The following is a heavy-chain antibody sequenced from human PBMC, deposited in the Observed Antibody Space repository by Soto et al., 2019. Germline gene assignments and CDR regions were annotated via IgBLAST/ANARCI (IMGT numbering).Heavy chain of an antibody. CDR2: ISPYNGNT. CDR3: AISHYGDYDDAFDI. CDR1: GSTFTSYG. V-gene: IGHV1-18*01. Sequence: QVQLVQSGAEVRKPGASVKVSCKASGSTFTSYGINWVRQAPGQGLEWMGWISPYNGNTNYAQKLQDRVTMTPDTSTSTAYMELRSLRSDDTAVYYCAISHYGDYDDAFDIWGQGTMVTVSS. J-gene: IGHJ3*02. D-gene: IGHD4-17*01.